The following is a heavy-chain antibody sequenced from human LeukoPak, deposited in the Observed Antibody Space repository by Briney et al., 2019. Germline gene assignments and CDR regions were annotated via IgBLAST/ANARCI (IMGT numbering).Heavy chain of an antibody. J-gene: IGHJ4*02. Sequence: QPGGSLRLSCTASGFTFSSSDMHWVRQAPGKGLEWEAVIWYDGSNRYYADPVKGRFTVSRDNSKNTLYLQMNSLRAEDTAVYYCARAKGVSTGYRPTDYWGQGTLVTVSS. CDR3: ARAKGVSTGYRPTDY. V-gene: IGHV3-33*01. CDR1: GFTFSSSD. CDR2: IWYDGSNR. D-gene: IGHD3-22*01.